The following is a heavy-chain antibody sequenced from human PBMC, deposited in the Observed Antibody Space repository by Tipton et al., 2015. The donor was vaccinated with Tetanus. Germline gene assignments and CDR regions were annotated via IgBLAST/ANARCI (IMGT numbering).Heavy chain of an antibody. CDR2: INPSGGST. J-gene: IGHJ4*02. CDR1: GYTFTSYY. CDR3: ARGVAGTSPLLRLPDY. D-gene: IGHD6-19*01. V-gene: IGHV1-46*01. Sequence: QSGAEVKKPGASVKVSCKASGYTFTSYYMHWVRQAPGQGLEWMGIINPSGGSTSYAQKFQGGVTMTRDTSTSTVYMELSSLRSEDTAVYYCARGVAGTSPLLRLPDYWGQGTLVTVSS.